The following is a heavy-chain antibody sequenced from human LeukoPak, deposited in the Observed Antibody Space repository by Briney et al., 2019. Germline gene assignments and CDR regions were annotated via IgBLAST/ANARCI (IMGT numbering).Heavy chain of an antibody. V-gene: IGHV3-23*01. D-gene: IGHD6-6*01. CDR3: ARRPNAFDI. CDR2: ISASGGST. J-gene: IGHJ3*02. Sequence: SGGSLRLSCAASGFTFINYAMYWVRQAPGKGLEWVSGISASGGSTEYADSVKGRSTIFRDTSENTLFLQMNNLRADDTAVYYCARRPNAFDIWGQGTVVTVSS. CDR1: GFTFINYA.